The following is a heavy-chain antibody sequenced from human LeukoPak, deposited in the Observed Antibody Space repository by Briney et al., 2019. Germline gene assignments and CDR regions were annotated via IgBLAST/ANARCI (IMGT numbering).Heavy chain of an antibody. V-gene: IGHV4-59*01. CDR2: IYYSGST. CDR1: GGSISRYY. CDR3: ARAPGYTYYDSSGYPSWYFDL. D-gene: IGHD3-22*01. J-gene: IGHJ2*01. Sequence: SETLSLTCTVSGGSISRYYWSWIRQPPGKGLEWIGYIYYSGSTNYNPSLKSRVTISVDTSKNQFSLKLSSVTAADTAVYYCARAPGYTYYDSSGYPSWYFDLWGRGTLVTVSS.